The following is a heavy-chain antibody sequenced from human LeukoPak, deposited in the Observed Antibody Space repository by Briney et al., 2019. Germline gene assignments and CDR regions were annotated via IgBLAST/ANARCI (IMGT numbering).Heavy chain of an antibody. CDR2: ICYDGSNK. J-gene: IGHJ4*02. Sequence: GGSLRLSCAASGFTFSSYGMHWVRQAPGKGLEGVAVICYDGSNKYYADSVKGRFTISRDNSKNTLYLQMNSLRAEDTAVYYCAKERGGGGYSYGQYYFDYWGQGTLVTVSS. CDR1: GFTFSSYG. D-gene: IGHD5-18*01. V-gene: IGHV3-33*06. CDR3: AKERGGGGYSYGQYYFDY.